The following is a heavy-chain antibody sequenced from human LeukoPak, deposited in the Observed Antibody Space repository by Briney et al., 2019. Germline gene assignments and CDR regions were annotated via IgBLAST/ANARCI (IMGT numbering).Heavy chain of an antibody. D-gene: IGHD1-26*01. V-gene: IGHV3-23*01. Sequence: GGSLRLSCAASGFPLRNYAMSWVRQAPGKGLEWVSDINGSGGSTYYADSVKGRFTISRDNSKNTLYLQMNSLRAEDTAVYYCARSRRRELLRTYFDYWGQGTLVTVSS. CDR3: ARSRRRELLRTYFDY. CDR1: GFPLRNYA. J-gene: IGHJ4*02. CDR2: INGSGGST.